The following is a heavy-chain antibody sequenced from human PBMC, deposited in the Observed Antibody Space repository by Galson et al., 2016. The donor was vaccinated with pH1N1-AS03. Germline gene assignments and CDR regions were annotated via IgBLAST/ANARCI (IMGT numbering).Heavy chain of an antibody. CDR1: GFSFSSHW. CDR3: LRASYY. V-gene: IGHV3-7*01. CDR2: IKQDGSEQ. Sequence: SLRLSCAASGFSFSSHWMRWVRQAPGKGLECVANIKQDGSEQYYVDSVKGRFTISRDNAKNSLYLQMNSLRAEDTAVYYCLRASYYWGPGTLVTASS. J-gene: IGHJ4*02.